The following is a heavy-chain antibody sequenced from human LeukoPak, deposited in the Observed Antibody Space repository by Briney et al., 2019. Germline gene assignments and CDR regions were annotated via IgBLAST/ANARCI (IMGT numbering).Heavy chain of an antibody. J-gene: IGHJ4*02. CDR3: ARAQGVWFGELPGEPFDY. CDR2: ISSSGSTI. V-gene: IGHV3-48*03. Sequence: GSLRLSCAASGFTFSSYEMNWVRQAPGKGLEWVSYISSSGSTIYYADSVKGRFTISRDNAKNSLYLQMNSLRAEDTAVYYCARAQGVWFGELPGEPFDYWDQGTLVTVSS. D-gene: IGHD3-10*01. CDR1: GFTFSSYE.